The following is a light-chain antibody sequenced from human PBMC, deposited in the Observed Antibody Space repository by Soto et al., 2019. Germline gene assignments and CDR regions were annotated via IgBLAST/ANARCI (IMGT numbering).Light chain of an antibody. CDR3: QHYVTSSIT. CDR1: QSVTSTS. V-gene: IGKV3-20*01. Sequence: EIVLTQSPVTLSLSPGGRATLSCRASQSVTSTSLAWYQQKPGQAPRLLMYGASSRATGTPDRISGGGSGTDFTLTISRLEPEDFAVYYCQHYVTSSITFGQGTRLEIK. CDR2: GAS. J-gene: IGKJ5*01.